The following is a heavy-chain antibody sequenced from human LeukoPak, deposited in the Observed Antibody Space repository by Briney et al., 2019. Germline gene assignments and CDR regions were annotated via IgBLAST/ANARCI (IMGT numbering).Heavy chain of an antibody. CDR1: GGSISSSSYY. CDR2: IYHSGST. D-gene: IGHD4-23*01. CDR3: ARANYGGPDY. J-gene: IGHJ4*02. Sequence: PSETLSLTCTVSGGSISSSSYYWGWIRQPPGKGLEWIGSIYHSGSTYYNPSLKSRVTISVDTSKNQFSLKLSSVTAADTAVYYCARANYGGPDYWGQGTLVTVSS. V-gene: IGHV4-39*07.